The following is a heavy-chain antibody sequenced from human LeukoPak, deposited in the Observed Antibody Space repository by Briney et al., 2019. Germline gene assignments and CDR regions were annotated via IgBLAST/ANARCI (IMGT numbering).Heavy chain of an antibody. CDR2: IYHSGST. V-gene: IGHV4-38-2*02. CDR1: GYSITSGYY. J-gene: IGHJ6*03. CDR3: ARGGPPGYYYDYYMDV. Sequence: SETLSLTCTVSGYSITSGYYWGWIRQPPGKGLEWIGSIYHSGSTYYNPSLKSRVTISVDTSKNQFSLKLSSVTAADTAVYFCARGGPPGYYYDYYMDVWGKGTTVTISS.